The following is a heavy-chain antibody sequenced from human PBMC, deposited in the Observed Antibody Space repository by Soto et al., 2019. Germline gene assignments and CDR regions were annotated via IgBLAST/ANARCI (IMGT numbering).Heavy chain of an antibody. CDR2: IIPIFGTA. V-gene: IGHV1-69*06. CDR1: GGTFSGYA. Sequence: PVKVSCKASGGTFSGYAISWVRQAPGQGLEWMGGIIPIFGTANYAQKFQGRVTITADNSKNTLYLLMSSLRAEDTAVYYCVKDFSQWLVPGMDVWGQGTTVTVPS. J-gene: IGHJ6*02. CDR3: VKDFSQWLVPGMDV. D-gene: IGHD6-19*01.